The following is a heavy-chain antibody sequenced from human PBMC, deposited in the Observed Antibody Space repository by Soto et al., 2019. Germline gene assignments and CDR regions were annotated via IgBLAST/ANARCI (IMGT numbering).Heavy chain of an antibody. D-gene: IGHD6-19*01. CDR3: AKGFPIGSGSWHFDS. V-gene: IGHV3-23*01. CDR2: ISGSGDYT. CDR1: GFTFDTHA. Sequence: GGSLRLSCATSGFTFDTHAMNWVRQAPGEGLEWVTGISGSGDYTYYADSVRGRFTISRDNSKNTLFLQMNSLRGDDTAVYYCAKGFPIGSGSWHFDSWGQGNLVTVSS. J-gene: IGHJ4*02.